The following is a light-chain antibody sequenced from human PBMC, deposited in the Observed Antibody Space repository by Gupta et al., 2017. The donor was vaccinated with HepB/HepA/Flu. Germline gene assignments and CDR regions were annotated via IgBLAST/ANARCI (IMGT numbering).Light chain of an antibody. V-gene: IGLV2-14*03. J-gene: IGLJ1*01. Sequence: QSALTQPASVSASPGQSITISCTGASSDVGDYKYVSWYQQHPGKAPKLMIYDVSSRPSGVSNRFSGSKSGNTASLTSSGLQAEDEADYYCSSYTSSSLCYVFGTGTKVTVV. CDR1: SSDVGDYKY. CDR2: DVS. CDR3: SSYTSSSLCYV.